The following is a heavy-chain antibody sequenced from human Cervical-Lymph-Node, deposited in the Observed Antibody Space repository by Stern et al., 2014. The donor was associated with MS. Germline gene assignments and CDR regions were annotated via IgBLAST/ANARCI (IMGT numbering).Heavy chain of an antibody. V-gene: IGHV3-11*06. CDR1: GFSFSDYY. D-gene: IGHD6-19*01. CDR2: IRGSTSYT. J-gene: IGHJ4*02. CDR3: ARGYSSGWYAGSDY. Sequence: QEQLVESGGGLVKPGGSLRLSCAASGFSFSDYYMSWIRQAPGKGLEVVTYIRGSTSYTQYADSVKGRFTISRDHTKNSLFLSLNSLSAEDTAVYYCARGYSSGWYAGSDYWGQGSLVTVSS.